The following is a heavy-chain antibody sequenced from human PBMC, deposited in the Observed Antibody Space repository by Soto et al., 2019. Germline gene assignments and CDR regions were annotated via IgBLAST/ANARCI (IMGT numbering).Heavy chain of an antibody. V-gene: IGHV1-69*01. CDR1: GGTFRSYG. D-gene: IGHD3-22*01. J-gene: IGHJ4*02. Sequence: QVQLVQSGAEVKKPGSSVKVSCEASGGTFRSYGITWVRQAPGQGLEWMGGIIPIFGTTKYAQKFQGRVTITADESTNIAYMELSSLRSEDTAVYYCARDYYDSSGYPGYWGQGTLVTVSS. CDR3: ARDYYDSSGYPGY. CDR2: IIPIFGTT.